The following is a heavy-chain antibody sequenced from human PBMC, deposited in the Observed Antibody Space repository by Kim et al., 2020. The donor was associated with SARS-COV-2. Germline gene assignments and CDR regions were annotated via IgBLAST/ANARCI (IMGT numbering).Heavy chain of an antibody. CDR2: IKQDGSEK. Sequence: GGSLRLSCAASGFTFSSYWMSWVRQAPGKGLEWVANIKQDGSEKYYVDSVKGRFTISRDNAKNSLYLQMNSLRAEDTAVYYCASFLGRYDFWSGYKGWFDPWGQGTLVTVSS. D-gene: IGHD3-3*01. CDR3: ASFLGRYDFWSGYKGWFDP. J-gene: IGHJ5*02. V-gene: IGHV3-7*01. CDR1: GFTFSSYW.